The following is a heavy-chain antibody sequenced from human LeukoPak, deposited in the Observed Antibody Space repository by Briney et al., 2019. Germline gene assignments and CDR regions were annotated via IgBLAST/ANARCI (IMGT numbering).Heavy chain of an antibody. D-gene: IGHD3-10*01. J-gene: IGHJ4*02. CDR3: ARRRWGYGSGSYDY. Sequence: PSETLSLTCAVYGGSFSDYYWSWIRRPPGKGLEWIGEINHSGSTTNYNPSLKNRVTISVDTSKKQFSLKLSSVTAADTAVYYCARRRWGYGSGSYDYWGQGTLVTVSS. CDR2: INHSGSTT. V-gene: IGHV4-34*01. CDR1: GGSFSDYY.